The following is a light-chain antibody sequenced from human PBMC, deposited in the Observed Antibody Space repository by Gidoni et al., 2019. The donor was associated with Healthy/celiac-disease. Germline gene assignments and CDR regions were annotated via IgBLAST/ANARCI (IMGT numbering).Light chain of an antibody. J-gene: IGKJ4*01. V-gene: IGKV3-11*01. Sequence: EIVLTQSPATLSLSPGERATLSCRASQSVSSYLAWYQQQPGQAPRLLLYDASNRATGIPARFSGSGSGTDFTLTIISLEPEDFAVYYCQQRSNWPPSTFGGGTKVEIK. CDR3: QQRSNWPPST. CDR2: DAS. CDR1: QSVSSY.